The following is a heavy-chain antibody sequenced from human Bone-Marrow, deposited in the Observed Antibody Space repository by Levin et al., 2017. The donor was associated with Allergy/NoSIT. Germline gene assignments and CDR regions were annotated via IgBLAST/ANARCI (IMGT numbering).Heavy chain of an antibody. D-gene: IGHD2-21*02. Sequence: PGGSLRLSCVGSGFRFSSYGMHWVRQAPGKGLEWVAVISIDGSDKYNGESVKGRFTISRDNSKNTLYLQMNSLRAEDTAVYYCAKNDCGGDCENFPHWGQGTLVIVSS. CDR2: ISIDGSDK. CDR3: AKNDCGGDCENFPH. V-gene: IGHV3-30*18. CDR1: GFRFSSYG. J-gene: IGHJ1*01.